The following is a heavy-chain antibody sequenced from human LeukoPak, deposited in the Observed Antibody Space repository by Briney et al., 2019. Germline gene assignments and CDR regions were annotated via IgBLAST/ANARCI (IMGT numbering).Heavy chain of an antibody. CDR3: ARQRYYGSGSYSLNWFDP. V-gene: IGHV4-39*01. Sequence: SETLSLTCTVSGSSISSSSYYWGWIRQPPGKGLEWIGSIYYSETTYYNPSLKSRVTISVDTSKNQFSLRLSSVTAADTAVYYCARQRYYGSGSYSLNWFDPWGQGTLVTVSS. CDR1: GSSISSSSYY. J-gene: IGHJ5*02. D-gene: IGHD3-10*01. CDR2: IYYSETT.